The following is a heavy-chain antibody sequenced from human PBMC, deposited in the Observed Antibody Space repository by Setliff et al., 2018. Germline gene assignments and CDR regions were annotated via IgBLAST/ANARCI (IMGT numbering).Heavy chain of an antibody. CDR2: IYYSGST. Sequence: PEETLSLTCTVSGGSISSSSYYWGWIRQPPGKGLEWIGSIYYSGSTYYNPSLKSRVTISVDTSKNQFSLKLSSVTAADTALYYCTVYNTGSSKDHYWGQGTPVTVSS. CDR1: GGSISSSSYY. D-gene: IGHD2-8*02. CDR3: TVYNTGSSKDHY. V-gene: IGHV4-39*07. J-gene: IGHJ4*02.